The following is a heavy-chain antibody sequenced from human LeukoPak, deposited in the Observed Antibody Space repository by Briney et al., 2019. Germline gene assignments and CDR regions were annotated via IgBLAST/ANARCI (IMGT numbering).Heavy chain of an antibody. CDR1: GFTFSSYA. D-gene: IGHD3-22*01. CDR3: ARHDSSGYLDY. J-gene: IGHJ4*02. CDR2: ISYDGSNK. V-gene: IGHV3-30*04. Sequence: GGPLRLSCAASGFTFSSYAMHWVRQAPGKGLEWVAVISYDGSNKYYADSVKGRFTISRDNSKNTLYLQMNSLRAEDTAVYYCARHDSSGYLDYWGQGTLVTVSS.